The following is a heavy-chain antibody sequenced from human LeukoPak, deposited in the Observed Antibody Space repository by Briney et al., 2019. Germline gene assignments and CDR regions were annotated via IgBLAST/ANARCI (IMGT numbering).Heavy chain of an antibody. CDR2: MNPNSGNT. V-gene: IGHV1-8*01. J-gene: IGHJ4*02. CDR3: ARGGDYYDSTPFDY. CDR1: GYTFTSYD. Sequence: GASVKVSCKASGYTFTSYDINWVRQATGQGLEWMGWMNPNSGNTGYAQKFQGRVTMTRNTSISTAYMELSSLRSEDTAVYYCARGGDYYDSTPFDYWGQGTLVTVSS. D-gene: IGHD3-22*01.